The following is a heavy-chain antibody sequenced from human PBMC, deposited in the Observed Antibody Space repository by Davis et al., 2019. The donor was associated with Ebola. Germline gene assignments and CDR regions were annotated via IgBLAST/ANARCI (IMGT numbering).Heavy chain of an antibody. V-gene: IGHV4-59*01. CDR3: ARGRRPPNWHFDL. CDR2: IDDNGST. Sequence: GSLRLSCTVSGGSISSYYWNWMRQSPGKGLEWIGYIDDNGSTNYNPSLKSRVTISLDTSKNQFSLNLNSVTAADTAVYYCARGRRPPNWHFDLWGRGTLVTVSS. CDR1: GGSISSYY. J-gene: IGHJ2*01.